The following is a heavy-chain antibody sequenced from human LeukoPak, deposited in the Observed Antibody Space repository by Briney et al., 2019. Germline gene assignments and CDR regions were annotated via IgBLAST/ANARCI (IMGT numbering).Heavy chain of an antibody. V-gene: IGHV4-34*01. CDR2: INHSGST. CDR3: ARDLYYYDSSGYYSFDY. J-gene: IGHJ4*02. Sequence: SETLSLTCAVYGGSFSGYYRSWIRQPPGKGLEWIGEINHSGSTNYNPSLKSRVTISVDTSKNQFSLKLSSVTAADTAVYYCARDLYYYDSSGYYSFDYWGQGTLVTVSS. D-gene: IGHD3-22*01. CDR1: GGSFSGYY.